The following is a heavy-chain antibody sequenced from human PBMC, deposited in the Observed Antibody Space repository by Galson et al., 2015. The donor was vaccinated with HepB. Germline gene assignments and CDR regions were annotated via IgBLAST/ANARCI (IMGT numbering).Heavy chain of an antibody. J-gene: IGHJ4*02. CDR1: GFTFGDYA. CDR3: ATHIPDDVVAAATFEH. Sequence: SLRLSCAVSGFTFGDYAMSWVRQAPGKGLEWVGFIRSNAYGGTREYAASVKGRFSISRDDSKSIVYLQMNGLKTEDTAVYYCATHIPDDVVAAATFEHWGRGTLVTVSS. CDR2: IRSNAYGGTR. V-gene: IGHV3-49*04. D-gene: IGHD2-2*01.